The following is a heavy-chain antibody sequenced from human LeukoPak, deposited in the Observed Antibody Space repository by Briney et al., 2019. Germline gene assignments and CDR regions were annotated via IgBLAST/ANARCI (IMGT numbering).Heavy chain of an antibody. CDR3: ARNYFFSMDV. Sequence: SQTLSLTCTVSGGSINNGDYYWSWIRQPAGKCLEWIGYIYYSGSTYYIPSLKRRVTISVDTSKNQFSLKLTSVTAADTAVYYCARNYFFSMDVWGKGTTVTVSS. CDR2: IYYSGST. CDR1: GGSINNGDYY. J-gene: IGHJ6*03. V-gene: IGHV4-30-4*08.